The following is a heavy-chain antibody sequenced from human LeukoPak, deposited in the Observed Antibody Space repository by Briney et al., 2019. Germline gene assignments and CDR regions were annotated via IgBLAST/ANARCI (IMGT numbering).Heavy chain of an antibody. J-gene: IGHJ4*02. V-gene: IGHV4-4*07. CDR3: ARERLRMYYFDY. Sequence: SETLPLTCTVSGGSISSYYWCWIRQPAGKGLEWIGRIYTSGSTNYNPSLKSRVTISVDTSKNQFSLKLSSVTAADTAVYYCARERLRMYYFDYWGQGTLVTVSS. D-gene: IGHD6-25*01. CDR1: GGSISSYY. CDR2: IYTSGST.